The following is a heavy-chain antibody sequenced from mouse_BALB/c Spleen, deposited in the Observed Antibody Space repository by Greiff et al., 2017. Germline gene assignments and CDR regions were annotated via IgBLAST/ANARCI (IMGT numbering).Heavy chain of an antibody. CDR1: GFTFSSYT. D-gene: IGHD3-1*01. CDR3: TRGDRAVVDY. Sequence: EVQVVESGAGLVKPGGSLKLSCAASGFTFSSYTMSWVRQTPEKRLEWVATISSGGSYTYYPDSVTGRFTISRDNAKNTLDLQMSSLKSEDTAMYYGTRGDRAVVDYWGQGTTLTVSS. V-gene: IGHV5-6-4*01. J-gene: IGHJ2*01. CDR2: ISSGGSYT.